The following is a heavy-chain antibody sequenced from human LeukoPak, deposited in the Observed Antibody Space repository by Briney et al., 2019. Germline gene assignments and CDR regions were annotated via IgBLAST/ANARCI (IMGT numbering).Heavy chain of an antibody. CDR1: GGSISSSSYY. J-gene: IGHJ2*01. Sequence: KASETLSLTCTVSGGSISSSSYYWGWIRQPPGKGLEWIGSIYYSGSTYYNPSLKSRVTISVDTSKNQFSLSLSSVTAADTAVYYCARGPSDGYNRIWYFDLWGRGTLVTVSS. D-gene: IGHD5-24*01. CDR3: ARGPSDGYNRIWYFDL. V-gene: IGHV4-39*07. CDR2: IYYSGST.